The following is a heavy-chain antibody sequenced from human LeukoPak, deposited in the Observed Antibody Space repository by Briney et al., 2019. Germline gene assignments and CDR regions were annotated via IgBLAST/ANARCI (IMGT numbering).Heavy chain of an antibody. CDR3: ARHGHIVVVPPLVGAWFDP. CDR1: GGSISSSSYY. V-gene: IGHV4-39*01. CDR2: IYYSGST. J-gene: IGHJ5*02. D-gene: IGHD2-15*01. Sequence: SETLSLTCTVSGGSISSSSYYWGWIRQPPGKGLEWIGSIYYSGSTYYNPSLKSRVTISVDTSKNQFSLKLSSVTAADMAVYYCARHGHIVVVPPLVGAWFDPWGQGTLVTVSS.